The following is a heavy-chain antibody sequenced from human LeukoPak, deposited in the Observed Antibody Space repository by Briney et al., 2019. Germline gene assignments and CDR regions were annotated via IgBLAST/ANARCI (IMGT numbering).Heavy chain of an antibody. Sequence: ASVKVSCKASGYTFTSYDINWVRQATGQGLEWMGWMNPSSGNTGYAQKFQGRVTITRNTSISTAYMELSSLRSEDTAVYYCARAVPAAIPHGYYYYYMDVWGKGTTVTVSS. V-gene: IGHV1-8*03. CDR1: GYTFTSYD. J-gene: IGHJ6*03. CDR3: ARAVPAAIPHGYYYYYMDV. D-gene: IGHD2-2*02. CDR2: MNPSSGNT.